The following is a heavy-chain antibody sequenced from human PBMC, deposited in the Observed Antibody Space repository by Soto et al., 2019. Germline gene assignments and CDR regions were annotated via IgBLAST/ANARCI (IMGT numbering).Heavy chain of an antibody. CDR3: ARGRYYYDSSGYSNWFDP. CDR1: AGSFSGYY. Sequence: SETLSLTCAVYAGSFSGYYWHWINQPPGKGLEWMGEINHSGSTNYNPSLKSRVTISVDTSKNQFSLKLSSVTAADTAVYYCARGRYYYDSSGYSNWFDPWGKGTLVTVSS. D-gene: IGHD3-22*01. V-gene: IGHV4-34*01. J-gene: IGHJ5*02. CDR2: INHSGST.